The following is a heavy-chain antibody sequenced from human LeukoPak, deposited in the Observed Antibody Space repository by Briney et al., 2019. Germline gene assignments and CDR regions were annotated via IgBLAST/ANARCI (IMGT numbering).Heavy chain of an antibody. CDR2: IYYSGST. V-gene: IGHV4-39*01. Sequence: PSETLSLTCTVSGGSISSSSYYWGWIRQPPGKGLEWIGSIYYSGSTYYNPSLKSRVTISVDTSKNQFSLKLSSVTAADTAVYYCARGPGKQQLVRYWGQGTLVTVSS. J-gene: IGHJ4*02. CDR1: GGSISSSSYY. CDR3: ARGPGKQQLVRY. D-gene: IGHD6-13*01.